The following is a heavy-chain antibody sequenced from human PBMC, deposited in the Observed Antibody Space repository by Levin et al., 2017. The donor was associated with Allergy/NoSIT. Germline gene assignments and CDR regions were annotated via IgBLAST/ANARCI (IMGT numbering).Heavy chain of an antibody. CDR1: GFSFSDYH. V-gene: IGHV3-72*01. J-gene: IGHJ3*02. CDR3: VRSDQCTRASCPWFAFHI. Sequence: QAGGSLRLSCAASGFSFSDYHMDWVRQAPGKGLEWVGRARNKVRSYAPEYAASVKGRFTISRDDSGNSLYLQMNSLESEDTAVYYCVRSDQCTRASCPWFAFHIWGQGTMVTVSS. D-gene: IGHD2-2*01. CDR2: ARNKVRSYAP.